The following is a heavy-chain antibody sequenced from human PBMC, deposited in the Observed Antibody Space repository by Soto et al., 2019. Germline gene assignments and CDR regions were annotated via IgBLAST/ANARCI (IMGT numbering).Heavy chain of an antibody. CDR3: AREKKGPWFSAFDI. CDR2: INSDGSST. V-gene: IGHV3-74*01. CDR1: GFTFSSYW. Sequence: EVQLVESGGGLVQPGGSLRLSCAASGFTFSSYWMHWVRQAPGKGLVWVSRINSDGSSTSYADSVKGRFTISRDNAKNALYLQMNSLRAEDTAVYYCAREKKGPWFSAFDIWGQGTMVTVSS. D-gene: IGHD3-9*01. J-gene: IGHJ3*02.